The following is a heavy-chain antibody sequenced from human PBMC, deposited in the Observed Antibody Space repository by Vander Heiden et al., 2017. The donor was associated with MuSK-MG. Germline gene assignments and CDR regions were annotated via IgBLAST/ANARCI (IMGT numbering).Heavy chain of an antibody. CDR1: GGTFSHFA. J-gene: IGHJ4*02. CDR3: ATRGDCGGDCSQYYFDY. D-gene: IGHD2-21*01. Sequence: QVQLVQSGAEVKKTGSSVKVSCKASGGTFSHFAISWVRQAPGQGLEWMGGIIPIFGTTDYAQNFQGRVTISADESTSTAYMDLSSLRSEDTAVYYCATRGDCGGDCSQYYFDYWGQGTLVSVSS. CDR2: IIPIFGTT. V-gene: IGHV1-69*12.